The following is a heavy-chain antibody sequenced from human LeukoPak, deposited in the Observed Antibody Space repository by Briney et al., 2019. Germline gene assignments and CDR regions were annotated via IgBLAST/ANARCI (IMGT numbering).Heavy chain of an antibody. Sequence: ASVNVSCIASGYTFTGYYMHWVRQAPGQGREWMGWINPNSGGTNYAQKFQRRVTITRHTSIRTAYMELSRLRSDDTAVYYCARSTLWELQPDHWGQATLASVSS. V-gene: IGHV1-2*02. CDR3: ARSTLWELQPDH. J-gene: IGHJ5*02. CDR2: INPNSGGT. CDR1: GYTFTGYY. D-gene: IGHD1-26*01.